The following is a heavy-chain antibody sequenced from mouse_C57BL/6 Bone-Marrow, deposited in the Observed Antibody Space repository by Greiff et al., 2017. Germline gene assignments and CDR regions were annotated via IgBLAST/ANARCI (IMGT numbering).Heavy chain of an antibody. V-gene: IGHV1-82*01. J-gene: IGHJ3*01. Sequence: VQLQQSGPELVKPGASVKISCKASGYAFSSSWMNWVKQRPGKGLEWLGRIYPGDGDTNYNGKFKGKATLTADKSSSTAYMQLSSLTSEDSAVYFCAKAMVTKDWGQGTLVTVSA. CDR2: IYPGDGDT. CDR3: AKAMVTKD. CDR1: GYAFSSSW. D-gene: IGHD2-2*01.